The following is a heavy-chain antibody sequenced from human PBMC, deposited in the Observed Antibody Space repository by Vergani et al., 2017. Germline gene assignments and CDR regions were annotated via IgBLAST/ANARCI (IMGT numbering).Heavy chain of an antibody. CDR2: IYYSGST. CDR1: GGSFSGYY. CDR3: ARHPRYYDSSGYYYGGVFDY. J-gene: IGHJ4*02. V-gene: IGHV4-34*01. D-gene: IGHD3-22*01. Sequence: QVQLQQWGAGLLKPSETLSLTCAVYGGSFSGYYWGWIRQPPGKGLEWIGSIYYSGSTYYNPSLKSRVTISVDTSKNQFSLKLSSVTAADTAVYYCARHPRYYDSSGYYYGGVFDYWGQGTLVTVSS.